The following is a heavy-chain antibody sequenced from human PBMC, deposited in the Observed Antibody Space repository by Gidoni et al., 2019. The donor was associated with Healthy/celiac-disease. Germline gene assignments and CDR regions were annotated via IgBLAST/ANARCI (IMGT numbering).Heavy chain of an antibody. Sequence: EVQLVESGGGLVKPGVSLSLSCAASGFTLRSYSMNWVRQAPGKGLEWVSSISSSSSYIYYADSVKGRFTISRDNAKNSLYLQMNSLRAEDTAVYYCASWKAVYGSGSRYYFDYWGQGTLVTVSS. CDR1: GFTLRSYS. CDR2: ISSSSSYI. V-gene: IGHV3-21*01. CDR3: ASWKAVYGSGSRYYFDY. D-gene: IGHD3-10*01. J-gene: IGHJ4*02.